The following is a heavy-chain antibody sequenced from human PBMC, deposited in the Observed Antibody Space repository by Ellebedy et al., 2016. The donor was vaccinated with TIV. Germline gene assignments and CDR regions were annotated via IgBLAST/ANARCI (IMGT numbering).Heavy chain of an antibody. Sequence: LRLSCAASGFTFSSYAMTWIRQHPGKGLEWIGYIYYTGSTYYNPSLKSRLIISVDTSKNQFSLKLTSVTAADTAVYYCARGRWLQPYFDYWGQGTPVTVSS. CDR3: ARGRWLQPYFDY. CDR1: GFTFSSYA. D-gene: IGHD5-24*01. J-gene: IGHJ4*02. V-gene: IGHV4-31*02. CDR2: IYYTGST.